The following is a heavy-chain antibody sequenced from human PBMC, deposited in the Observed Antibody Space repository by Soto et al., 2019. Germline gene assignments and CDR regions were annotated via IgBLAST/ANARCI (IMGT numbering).Heavy chain of an antibody. J-gene: IGHJ6*02. CDR2: INHSGST. CDR3: ARGFGGVIFGVVISPYYYYGMDV. D-gene: IGHD3-3*01. Sequence: SETLSLTCAVYGGSFSGYYWSWIRQPPGKGLEWIGEINHSGSTNYNPSLKSRVTISVDTSNNQFSLKLSSVTAADTAVYYCARGFGGVIFGVVISPYYYYGMDVWGQGTTVTVS. CDR1: GGSFSGYY. V-gene: IGHV4-34*01.